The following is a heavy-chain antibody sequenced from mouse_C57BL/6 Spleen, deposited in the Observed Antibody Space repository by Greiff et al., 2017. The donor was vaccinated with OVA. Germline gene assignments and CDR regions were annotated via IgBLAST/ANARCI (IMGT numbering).Heavy chain of an antibody. Sequence: GYSFTGYYMNWVKQSPEKSLEWIGEINPSTGGTTYNQKFKAKATLTVDKSSSTAYMQLKSLTSEDSAVYYCARGYSPDYWGQGTTLTVSS. V-gene: IGHV1-42*01. D-gene: IGHD2-12*01. CDR3: ARGYSPDY. CDR2: INPSTGGT. J-gene: IGHJ2*01. CDR1: GYSFTGYY.